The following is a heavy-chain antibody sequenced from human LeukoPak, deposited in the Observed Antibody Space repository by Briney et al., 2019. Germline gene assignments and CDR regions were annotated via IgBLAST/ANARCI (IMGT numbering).Heavy chain of an antibody. CDR3: ALEASSDPYYFDY. V-gene: IGHV4-61*08. J-gene: IGHJ4*02. CDR2: IYYTGST. CDR1: GGSISSGGYY. Sequence: PSQTLSLTCTVSGGSISSGGYYWSWIRQPPGRALEWIGYIYYTGSTNYNPSLKSRVTISADTSNNQFSLKLSSVTAADAAMYYCALEASSDPYYFDYWGQGTLVTVSS. D-gene: IGHD6-6*01.